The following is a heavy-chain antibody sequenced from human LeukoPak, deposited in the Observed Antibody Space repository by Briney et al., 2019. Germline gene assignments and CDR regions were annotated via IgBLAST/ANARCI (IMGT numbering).Heavy chain of an antibody. D-gene: IGHD5-18*01. Sequence: SVKVSCKASGGTFSSYAISWVRQAPGEGLEWMGGIIPIFGTANYAQKFQGRVTITADESTSTAYMELSSLRSEDTAVYYCARYVDTAMVTVWGAFDIWGQGTMVTVSS. CDR1: GGTFSSYA. CDR3: ARYVDTAMVTVWGAFDI. V-gene: IGHV1-69*13. J-gene: IGHJ3*02. CDR2: IIPIFGTA.